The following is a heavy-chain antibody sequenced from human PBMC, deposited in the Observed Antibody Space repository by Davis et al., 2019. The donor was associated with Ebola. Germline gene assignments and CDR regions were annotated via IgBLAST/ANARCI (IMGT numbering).Heavy chain of an antibody. CDR3: ARSSYSWYFSGMDV. V-gene: IGHV7-4-1*02. CDR1: GYSFTTYA. J-gene: IGHJ6*04. CDR2: INFNTGSP. Sequence: ASVKVSCKASGYSFTTYAINWVRQAPGQGLQWMGWINFNTGSPTYAQGFTGRFVFSFDTSFSTAYLQISSLKDEDSAIYYCARSSYSWYFSGMDVWGKGTTVTVSS. D-gene: IGHD6-13*01.